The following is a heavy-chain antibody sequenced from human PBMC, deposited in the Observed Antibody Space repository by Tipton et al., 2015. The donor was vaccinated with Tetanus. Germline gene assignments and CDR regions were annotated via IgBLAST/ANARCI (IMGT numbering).Heavy chain of an antibody. CDR1: GFTFSSYS. CDR2: IYSGSTT. D-gene: IGHD6-19*01. J-gene: IGHJ4*02. V-gene: IGHV3-48*02. Sequence: SLRLSCTTSGFTFSSYSMNWFRQAPGKGLEWVSSIYSGSTTYYRDSVRGRFTISRDSSKNSFHLQLNNLRDEDTAIYFCARAPFDFSDYFDLWGQGTPVTVSS. CDR3: ARAPFDFSDYFDL.